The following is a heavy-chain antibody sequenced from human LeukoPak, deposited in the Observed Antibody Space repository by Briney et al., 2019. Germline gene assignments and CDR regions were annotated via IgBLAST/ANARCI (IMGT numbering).Heavy chain of an antibody. D-gene: IGHD5/OR15-5a*01. CDR1: GFTFSSYV. CDR3: AKELRPLSN. V-gene: IGHV3-23*01. CDR2: ITGGGGST. J-gene: IGHJ4*02. Sequence: GGSLRLSCAAAGFTFSSYVMSWVRQAPGKGLEWVSAITGGGGSTYYADSVKGRFTISRDNSKNTLYLQMSSLRAEDTAVYYCAKELRPLSNWGQGTLLTVSS.